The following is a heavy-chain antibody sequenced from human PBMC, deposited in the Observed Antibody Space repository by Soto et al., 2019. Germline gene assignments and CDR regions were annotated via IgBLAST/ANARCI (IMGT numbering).Heavy chain of an antibody. D-gene: IGHD2-21*02. CDR3: ARVYCGGDCSTYYYYGMDV. J-gene: IGHJ6*02. Sequence: QVQLVQSGAEVKKPGSSVKVSCKASGGTFSSYAISWVRQAPGQGLEWMGGIIPIFGTANYAQKFQGRVTMTRDTSTSTVYMELSSLRSEDTAVYYCARVYCGGDCSTYYYYGMDVWGQGTTVTVSS. V-gene: IGHV1-69*06. CDR1: GGTFSSYA. CDR2: IIPIFGTA.